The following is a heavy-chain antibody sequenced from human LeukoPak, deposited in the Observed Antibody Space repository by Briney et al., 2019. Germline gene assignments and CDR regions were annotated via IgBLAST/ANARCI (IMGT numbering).Heavy chain of an antibody. CDR2: IYTSGST. Sequence: SSETLSLTCTVSGGSISSGSYYWSWIRQPAGKGLEWIGRIYTSGSTNYNPSLKSRVTISVDTSKNQFSLKLSSVTAADTAVYYCAREGYDSSGFPTWGQGTLVTVSS. CDR3: AREGYDSSGFPT. D-gene: IGHD3-22*01. V-gene: IGHV4-61*02. J-gene: IGHJ4*02. CDR1: GGSISSGSYY.